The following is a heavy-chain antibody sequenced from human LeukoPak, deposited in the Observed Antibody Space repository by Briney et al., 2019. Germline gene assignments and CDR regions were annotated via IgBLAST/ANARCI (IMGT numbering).Heavy chain of an antibody. CDR3: ARARIAVATTNKYYFDY. V-gene: IGHV3-23*01. J-gene: IGHJ4*02. CDR1: GFTFSSYA. Sequence: GGSLRLSCAASGFTFSSYAMSWVRQAPGKGLEWVSAISGSGGSTYYADSVKGRFTISRDNSKNTLYLQMDSLRADDTALYYCARARIAVATTNKYYFDYWGQGTLVTVSS. CDR2: ISGSGGST. D-gene: IGHD5-12*01.